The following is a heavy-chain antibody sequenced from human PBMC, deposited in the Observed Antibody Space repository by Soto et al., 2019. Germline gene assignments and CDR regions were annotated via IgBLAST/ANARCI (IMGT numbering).Heavy chain of an antibody. J-gene: IGHJ4*02. CDR2: ISSDGSRT. D-gene: IGHD3-3*01. CDR3: AKGVVLRFLEWLPYFDY. CDR1: GFNFGDYW. Sequence: GGSLRLSCAASGFNFGDYWMHWVRQDPGKGLVWISHISSDGSRTGYADSVRGRFTISRDNSRNTVYLQMNSLRAEDTAVYYCAKGVVLRFLEWLPYFDYWGQGTLVTVSS. V-gene: IGHV3-74*01.